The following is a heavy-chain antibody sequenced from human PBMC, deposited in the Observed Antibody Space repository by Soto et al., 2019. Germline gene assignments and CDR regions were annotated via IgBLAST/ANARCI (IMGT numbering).Heavy chain of an antibody. J-gene: IGHJ4*02. CDR2: ISYDGSNK. D-gene: IGHD2-8*01. CDR1: GFTFGSYW. CDR3: ANSDCTNGVCYTSGFVFDY. V-gene: IGHV3-30-3*01. Sequence: GGSLRLSCVASGFTFGSYWMSWVRQAPGKGLEWVAVISYDGSNKYYADSVKGRFTISRDNSKNTLYLQMNSLRAEDTAVYYCANSDCTNGVCYTSGFVFDYWGQGTLVTVSS.